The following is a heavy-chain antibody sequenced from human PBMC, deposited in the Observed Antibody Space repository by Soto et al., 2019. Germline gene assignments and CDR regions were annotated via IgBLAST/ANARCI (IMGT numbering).Heavy chain of an antibody. V-gene: IGHV3-53*01. D-gene: IGHD2-21*01. CDR1: GFTVSNNY. CDR3: AKGHYEAYRSPTHSFDV. CDR2: IYSSGST. Sequence: GGSLRLSCAASGFTVSNNYMTWVRQAPGKGLEWVSMIYSSGSTFYADSVKGRFTISRDNSKNTLYLQMHSLRADDTAVYYCAKGHYEAYRSPTHSFDVWGRGTMVTVS. J-gene: IGHJ3*01.